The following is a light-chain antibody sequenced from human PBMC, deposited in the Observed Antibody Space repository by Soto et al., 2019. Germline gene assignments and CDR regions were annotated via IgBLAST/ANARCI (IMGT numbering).Light chain of an antibody. J-gene: IGKJ1*01. V-gene: IGKV1-5*03. CDR3: HQYDSSST. Sequence: DIQMTQSPSTLSASVRDRVTITCRASQTISSWLAWFQQRPGRAPKFLIYKASSLKNGVPLRFSGSGSGTEFTLTISSLQPDDFGTYYCHQYDSSSTFGQGTKVDIK. CDR1: QTISSW. CDR2: KAS.